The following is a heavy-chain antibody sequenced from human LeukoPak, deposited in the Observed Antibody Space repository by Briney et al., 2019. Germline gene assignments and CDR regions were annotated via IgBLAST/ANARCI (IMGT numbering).Heavy chain of an antibody. CDR2: INPSGGST. D-gene: IGHD2-8*01. CDR1: GYTFTGYY. CDR3: ARADIVLMVYAASFDY. Sequence: ASVKVSCKASGYTFTGYYMHWVRQAPGQGLEWMGIINPSGGSTSYAQKFQGRVTMTRDTSTSTVYMELSSLRSEDTAVYYCARADIVLMVYAASFDYWGQGTLVTVSS. J-gene: IGHJ4*02. V-gene: IGHV1-46*01.